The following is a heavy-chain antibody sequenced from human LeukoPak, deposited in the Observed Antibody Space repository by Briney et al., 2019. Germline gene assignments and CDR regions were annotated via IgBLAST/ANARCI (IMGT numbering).Heavy chain of an antibody. Sequence: SETLSLTCTVSGGSISSGDYYWSWIRQPPGKGLEWIGYIYHSGSTYYNPSLKSRVTISVDRSKNHFSLKLSSVTAADTAVYYCARDTAITITRPYYYYYMDVWGKGTTVTVSS. CDR2: IYHSGST. CDR1: GGSISSGDYY. J-gene: IGHJ6*03. CDR3: ARDTAITITRPYYYYYMDV. V-gene: IGHV4-30-2*01. D-gene: IGHD3-16*01.